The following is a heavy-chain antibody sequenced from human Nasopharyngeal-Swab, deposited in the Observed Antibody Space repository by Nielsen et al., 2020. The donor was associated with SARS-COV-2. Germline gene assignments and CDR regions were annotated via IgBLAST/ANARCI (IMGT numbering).Heavy chain of an antibody. CDR3: ARDLADQLLPNWFDP. V-gene: IGHV1-18*01. Sequence: WVRQAPGQGLEWMGWISAYNGNTNYAQKFQGRVTITADESTSTAYMELSSLRSEDTAVYYCARDLADQLLPNWFDPWGQGTLVTVSS. CDR2: ISAYNGNT. J-gene: IGHJ5*02. D-gene: IGHD2-2*01.